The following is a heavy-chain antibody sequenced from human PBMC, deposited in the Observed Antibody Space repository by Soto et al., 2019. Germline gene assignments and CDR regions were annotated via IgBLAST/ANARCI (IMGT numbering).Heavy chain of an antibody. J-gene: IGHJ4*02. CDR3: AKGTWELLTDVDY. V-gene: IGHV3-9*01. Sequence: GGSLRLSCAASGFTFDDYAMHWVRQAPGKGLEWVSGISWNSGSIGYADSVKGRFTISRDNAKNSLYLQMNSLRAEDTALYYCAKGTWELLTDVDYWGQGTLVTVSS. CDR2: ISWNSGSI. CDR1: GFTFDDYA. D-gene: IGHD1-26*01.